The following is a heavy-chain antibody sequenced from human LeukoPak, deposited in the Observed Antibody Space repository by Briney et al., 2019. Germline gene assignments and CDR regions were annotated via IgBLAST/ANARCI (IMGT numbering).Heavy chain of an antibody. V-gene: IGHV5-51*01. CDR1: GYRFNAYW. D-gene: IGHD3-22*01. J-gene: IGHJ3*01. Sequence: GESLQISCKGSGYRFNAYWIAWVRQMPGKGLEWMGIIYPDDSDTRYSPSFQGQVTISADKSVRTAYLQWSSLKASDTAMYYCARPNITSYYDSRGYDAFDVWGQGTMVTVSS. CDR3: ARPNITSYYDSRGYDAFDV. CDR2: IYPDDSDT.